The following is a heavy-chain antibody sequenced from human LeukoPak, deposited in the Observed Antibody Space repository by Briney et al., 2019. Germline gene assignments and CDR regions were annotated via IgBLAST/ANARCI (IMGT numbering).Heavy chain of an antibody. J-gene: IGHJ4*02. V-gene: IGHV3-30-3*01. Sequence: GGSLRLSCAASGFTFSSYAMHWVRQAPGKGLEWVAVISYDGSNKYYADSVKDRFTISRDDSKNTLYLQMNSLRDEDTAVYYCAKDKIFRYLDYWGQGALVTVTS. CDR3: AKDKIFRYLDY. D-gene: IGHD2/OR15-2a*01. CDR1: GFTFSSYA. CDR2: ISYDGSNK.